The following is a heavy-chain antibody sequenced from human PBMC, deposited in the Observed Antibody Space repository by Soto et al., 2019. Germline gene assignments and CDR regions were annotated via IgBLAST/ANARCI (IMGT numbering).Heavy chain of an antibody. J-gene: IGHJ4*02. Sequence: QVQLVESGGGVVQPGTSLRLSCAASGFTFSDHGMHWVRQAPGKGLEWVTVISFDGSTKYYTGSVKGRFTISRDNSKNTVYLQMNSLRVEDTAVYYFANAGYLGYASIKAYWGQGTLVTVSS. D-gene: IGHD6-13*01. CDR2: ISFDGSTK. CDR1: GFTFSDHG. CDR3: ANAGYLGYASIKAY. V-gene: IGHV3-30*18.